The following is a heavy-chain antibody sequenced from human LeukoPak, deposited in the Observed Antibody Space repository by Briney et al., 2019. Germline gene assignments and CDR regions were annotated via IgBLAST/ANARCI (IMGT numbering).Heavy chain of an antibody. Sequence: GGSLRLSCEASGFNFNSHTMGWVRQAPGKGLEWISSITSGSTTIYYGDSVRGRFTVSRDNAKNSLYLQMDSMMVADTAVYFCARDLGDGEYFFDFWGQGTLVSVSS. D-gene: IGHD3-16*01. CDR3: ARDLGDGEYFFDF. CDR2: ITSGSTTI. CDR1: GFNFNSHT. J-gene: IGHJ4*02. V-gene: IGHV3-48*04.